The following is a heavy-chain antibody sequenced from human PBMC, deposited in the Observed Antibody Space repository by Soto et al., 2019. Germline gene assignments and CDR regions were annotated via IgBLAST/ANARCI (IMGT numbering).Heavy chain of an antibody. V-gene: IGHV4-59*10. J-gene: IGHJ6*02. CDR2: VSASGST. Sequence: PSETLSLTCAGSGGSISGFFWTWVRQPPGMPLEGLGHVSASGSTVYNPSLQSRLTLSLDVSKNRFSLELTSVTAADTATYFCARGGSTHYYYGLDVWGQGTTVTVSS. CDR3: ARGGSTHYYYGLDV. CDR1: GGSISGFF. D-gene: IGHD1-1*01.